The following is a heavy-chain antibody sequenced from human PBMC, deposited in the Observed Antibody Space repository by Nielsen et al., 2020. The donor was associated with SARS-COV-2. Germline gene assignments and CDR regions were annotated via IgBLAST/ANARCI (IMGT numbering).Heavy chain of an antibody. CDR3: ARDYGPAFEM. CDR1: GFSFSTYE. J-gene: IGHJ3*02. CDR2: IGSSGSLI. V-gene: IGHV3-48*03. Sequence: GESLKISCAASGFSFSTYEMDWVRQTPGKGLEWVSYIGSSGSLIYYADSVKGRFTISRDNAKNSLYLQMNNLRAEDTAIYYCARDYGPAFEMWGQGTMVTVSS. D-gene: IGHD4-17*01.